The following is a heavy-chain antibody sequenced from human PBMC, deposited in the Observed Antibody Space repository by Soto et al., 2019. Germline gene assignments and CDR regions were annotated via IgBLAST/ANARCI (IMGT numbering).Heavy chain of an antibody. CDR3: AGWSGVGVAGMDV. CDR1: GGSISSDDYY. V-gene: IGHV4-30-4*01. Sequence: QVQLQESGPRLVKPSQTLSLTCTVSGGSISSDDYYWSWIRQPPGKGPEWVGYISYSGTTDYNPSLKSRIAISLDPSKRQFSLQLSSVTAADTAVYFCAGWSGVGVAGMDVWGQGTTVTVSS. D-gene: IGHD2-15*01. CDR2: ISYSGTT. J-gene: IGHJ6*02.